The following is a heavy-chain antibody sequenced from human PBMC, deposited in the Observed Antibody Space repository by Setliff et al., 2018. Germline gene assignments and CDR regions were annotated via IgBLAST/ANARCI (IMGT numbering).Heavy chain of an antibody. CDR2: IQKSGGT. V-gene: IGHV4-59*01. CDR1: GVSISNYY. CDR3: ARLSWDGLRYHGLDV. J-gene: IGHJ6*02. Sequence: SETLSLTCNVSGVSISNYYWSWIRQHPGKGLECIGYIQKSGGTNYNPSLKSRVTISVDTSTNQFSLKLRSVTAADTAVYYCARLSWDGLRYHGLDVWGQGTTVTVSS. D-gene: IGHD3-10*01.